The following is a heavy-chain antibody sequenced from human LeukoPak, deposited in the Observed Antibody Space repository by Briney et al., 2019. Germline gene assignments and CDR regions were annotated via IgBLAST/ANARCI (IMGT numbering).Heavy chain of an antibody. CDR1: GYTFTSYG. D-gene: IGHD6-13*01. V-gene: IGHV1-18*01. J-gene: IGHJ3*02. Sequence: ASVKVSCKASGYTFTSYGIGWVRQAPGQGLEWMGWISAYNGNTNYAQKLQGRATMTTDTSTSTAYMELRSLRSDDTAVYYCAKDLTVAAAGTGAFDIWGQGTMVTVSS. CDR2: ISAYNGNT. CDR3: AKDLTVAAAGTGAFDI.